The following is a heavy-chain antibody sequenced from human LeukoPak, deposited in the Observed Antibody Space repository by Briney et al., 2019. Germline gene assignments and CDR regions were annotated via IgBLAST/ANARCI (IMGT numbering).Heavy chain of an antibody. CDR2: ISSSDYI. CDR1: GATFSSYS. Sequence: PGGSLRLSCAASGATFSSYSMTWVRQAPGKGLEWVSSISSSDYIYYADSVRGRFTISRDNAKNSLYLQMNSLRAEDTAVYYCARGYCSSTSCLDYYYYYMDVWGKGTTVTVSS. V-gene: IGHV3-21*01. D-gene: IGHD2-2*01. CDR3: ARGYCSSTSCLDYYYYYMDV. J-gene: IGHJ6*03.